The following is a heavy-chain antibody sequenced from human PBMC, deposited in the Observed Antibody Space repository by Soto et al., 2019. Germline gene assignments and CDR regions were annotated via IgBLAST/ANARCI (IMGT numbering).Heavy chain of an antibody. V-gene: IGHV1-8*01. CDR2: MNPNTGNA. J-gene: IGHJ4*02. Sequence: ASVKVCCKASGYGFPCYDIYWVRQATGQGLEWMGWMNPNTGNAGYAQKFQGRVTMTSDTSISTARMELSSLRADDTAVYYCARRAETNGWNGFGADKYYFDFWGQGILVTVSS. D-gene: IGHD1-1*01. CDR3: ARRAETNGWNGFGADKYYFDF. CDR1: GYGFPCYD.